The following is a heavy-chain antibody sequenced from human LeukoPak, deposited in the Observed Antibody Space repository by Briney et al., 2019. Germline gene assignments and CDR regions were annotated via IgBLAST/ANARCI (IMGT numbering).Heavy chain of an antibody. D-gene: IGHD1-26*01. V-gene: IGHV3-23*01. J-gene: IGHJ4*02. CDR2: ISGSGGST. CDR3: AKDPYSGSYFDY. CDR1: GFTFSSYA. Sequence: GSLRLSCAASGFTFSSYAMSWVRQAPGKGPEWVSAISGSGGSTYYADSVKGRFTISRDNSKNTLYLQMNSLRAEDTAVYYCAKDPYSGSYFDYWGQGTLVTVSS.